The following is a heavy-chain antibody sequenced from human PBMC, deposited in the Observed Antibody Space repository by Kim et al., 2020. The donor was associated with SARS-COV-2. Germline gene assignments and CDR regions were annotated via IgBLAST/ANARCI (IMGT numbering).Heavy chain of an antibody. CDR3: ARAGGELRLGDY. J-gene: IGHJ4*02. V-gene: IGHV5-51*01. D-gene: IGHD1-26*01. Sequence: RYSPSFQGQVTISADKSISTAYLRWSSLKASDTAMYYCARAGGELRLGDYWGQGTLVTVSS.